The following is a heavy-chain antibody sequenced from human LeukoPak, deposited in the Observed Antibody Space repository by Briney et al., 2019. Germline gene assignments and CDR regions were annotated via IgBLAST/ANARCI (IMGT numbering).Heavy chain of an antibody. CDR1: GFTFSSYG. V-gene: IGHV3-30*03. CDR3: ARDPSRPYSSSWLDY. CDR2: ISYDGSYK. J-gene: IGHJ4*02. D-gene: IGHD6-13*01. Sequence: GRSLRLSCAASGFTFSSYGMHWVRQAPGKGLEWVTVISYDGSYKYYADSVKGRFTISRDNSKNTLYLQMNSLRAEDTAVYYCARDPSRPYSSSWLDYWGQGTLVTVSS.